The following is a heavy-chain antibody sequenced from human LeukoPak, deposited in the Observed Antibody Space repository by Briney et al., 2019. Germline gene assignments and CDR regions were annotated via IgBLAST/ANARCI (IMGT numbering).Heavy chain of an antibody. CDR2: ISSSSSDM. V-gene: IGHV3-21*04. CDR3: ARDGAPYYYDSSGYFDY. CDR1: GFTFSSNS. D-gene: IGHD3-22*01. J-gene: IGHJ4*02. Sequence: GGSLRLSCAASGFTFSSNSMHWVRQAPGKGLEWASSISSSSSDMNYADSVKGRFTISRDNAKNSLYLQMNSLRAEDTAVYYCARDGAPYYYDSSGYFDYWGQGTLVTVSS.